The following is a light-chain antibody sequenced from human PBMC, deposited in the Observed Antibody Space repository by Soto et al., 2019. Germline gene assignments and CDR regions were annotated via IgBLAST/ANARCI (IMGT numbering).Light chain of an antibody. J-gene: IGKJ1*01. Sequence: EIVMTQSPATLSVSPGERATLSCRDSQSVSSNLAWYQQKPGQAPRLLIYGASTRATGIPARFSGSGSGTVFTLTISSLQSEDFAVYYCQQYNNWLWTFGQGTKVEIK. CDR1: QSVSSN. CDR3: QQYNNWLWT. CDR2: GAS. V-gene: IGKV3-15*01.